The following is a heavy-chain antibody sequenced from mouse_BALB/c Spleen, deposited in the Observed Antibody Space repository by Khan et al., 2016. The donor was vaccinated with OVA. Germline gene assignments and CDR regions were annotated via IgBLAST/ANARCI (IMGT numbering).Heavy chain of an antibody. V-gene: IGHV1-69*02. CDR2: IDPSDSFT. D-gene: IGHD1-1*01. Sequence: VQLQESGAELVKPGASVKLSCKASGYPLTSYWLHWVKQRPGQGLEWIGEIDPSDSFTNYTQKFKGKATVTVDKSSSTTYLPLSSLPSEESAVYFCVRSFHHGRSTWFSYWGQGTLVTCSA. J-gene: IGHJ3*01. CDR1: GYPLTSYW. CDR3: VRSFHHGRSTWFSY.